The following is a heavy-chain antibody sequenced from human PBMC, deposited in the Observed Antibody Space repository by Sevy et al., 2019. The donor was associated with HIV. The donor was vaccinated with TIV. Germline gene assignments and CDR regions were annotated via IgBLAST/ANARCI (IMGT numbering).Heavy chain of an antibody. CDR3: AREVGSTSSGKTKFEY. J-gene: IGHJ4*02. D-gene: IGHD1-26*01. V-gene: IGHV3-30*03. CDR2: ISYDASGT. Sequence: GGSLRLSCAASGFTFSNYGMHWVRQAPGKGLEWVSVISYDASGTNFTDSVKGRFTISRDNSKNTLYLQMNSLRPEDTAVYYGAREVGSTSSGKTKFEYWGQGALVTVSS. CDR1: GFTFSNYG.